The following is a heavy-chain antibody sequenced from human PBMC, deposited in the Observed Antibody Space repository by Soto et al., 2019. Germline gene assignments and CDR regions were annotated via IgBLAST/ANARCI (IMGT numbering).Heavy chain of an antibody. CDR3: ERDIPHQGYCDFDAFDI. V-gene: IGHV3-66*01. CDR2: IYSGGST. CDR1: GFTVSSNY. J-gene: IGHJ3*02. Sequence: EVQLVESGGGLVHPGGSLRLSCAASGFTVSSNYMSWVRQAPGKGLEWVSVIYSGGSTYYADSVKGRFTISRDNSKNTLYLQMNSLRAEDTAVYYCERDIPHQGYCDFDAFDIWGQGTMVTVSS. D-gene: IGHD4-17*01.